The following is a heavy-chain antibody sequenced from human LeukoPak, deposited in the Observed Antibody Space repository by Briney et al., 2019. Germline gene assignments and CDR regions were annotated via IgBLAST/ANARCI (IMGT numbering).Heavy chain of an antibody. D-gene: IGHD1-1*01. CDR3: ARDGRREKSFDY. Sequence: GGSLRLSCAASGFTFSSYWMSWVRQAPGKGLEWVAYIKQDVTEKYYVDSVKGRFTISRDNAKNSLYLQMNSLRAEDTAVYYCARDGRREKSFDYWGQGTLVTVSS. CDR2: IKQDVTEK. J-gene: IGHJ4*02. V-gene: IGHV3-7*01. CDR1: GFTFSSYW.